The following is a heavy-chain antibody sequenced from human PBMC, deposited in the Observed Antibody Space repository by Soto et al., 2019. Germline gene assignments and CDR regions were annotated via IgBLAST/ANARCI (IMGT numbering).Heavy chain of an antibody. CDR1: GFTFSTCW. D-gene: IGHD2-2*01. V-gene: IGHV3-7*01. CDR2: INQDGSER. Sequence: PGGSLRLSCAASGFTFSTCWMMWVRQAPGKGLEWVANINQDGSERYYVDSVKGRFTISRDNAKNSLYLQMNSLRAEDTAVYYCTTVEDIVVVPARDAFDIWGQGTMVTVSS. J-gene: IGHJ3*02. CDR3: TTVEDIVVVPARDAFDI.